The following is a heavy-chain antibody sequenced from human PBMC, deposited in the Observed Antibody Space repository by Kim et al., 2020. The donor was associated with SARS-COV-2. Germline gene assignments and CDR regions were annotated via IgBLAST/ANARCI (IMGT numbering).Heavy chain of an antibody. V-gene: IGHV3-21*01. Sequence: GGSLRLSCAASGFTFSSYSMNWVRQAPGKGLEWVSSISSSSSYIYYADSVKGRFTISRDNAKNSLYLQMNSLRAEDTAVYYCARDSSGSYRPPYFDYWGQGTLVTVSS. D-gene: IGHD1-26*01. CDR2: ISSSSSYI. CDR1: GFTFSSYS. J-gene: IGHJ4*02. CDR3: ARDSSGSYRPPYFDY.